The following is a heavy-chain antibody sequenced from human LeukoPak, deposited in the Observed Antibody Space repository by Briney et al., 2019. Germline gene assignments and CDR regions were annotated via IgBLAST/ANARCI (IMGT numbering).Heavy chain of an antibody. CDR3: VKDAWPRNGIYDPFDI. CDR2: VGGDYKT. J-gene: IGHJ3*02. V-gene: IGHV3-23*01. CDR1: GFTFTDFA. Sequence: PGGSLRLSCAASGFTFTDFAMNWVRQAPGRGLEWVSFVGGDYKTFYRDSVQGRFTVSRDDSKNTLSLQMINLRLEDTAIYYCVKDAWPRNGIYDPFDIWGPGTTVTVSS. D-gene: IGHD2-8*01.